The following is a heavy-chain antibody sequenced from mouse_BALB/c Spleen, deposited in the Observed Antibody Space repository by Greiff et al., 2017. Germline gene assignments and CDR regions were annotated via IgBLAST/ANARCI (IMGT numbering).Heavy chain of an antibody. CDR2: IDPSDSYT. D-gene: IGHD2-3*01. V-gene: IGHV1S127*01. J-gene: IGHJ2*01. Sequence: QVQLQQPGAELVKPGASVKMSCKASGYTFTSYWMHWVKQRPGQGLEWIGVIDPSDSYTSYNQKFKGKATLTVDTSSSTAYMQLSSLTSEDSAVYYCTRTDGPAYYFDYWGQGTTLTVSS. CDR3: TRTDGPAYYFDY. CDR1: GYTFTSYW.